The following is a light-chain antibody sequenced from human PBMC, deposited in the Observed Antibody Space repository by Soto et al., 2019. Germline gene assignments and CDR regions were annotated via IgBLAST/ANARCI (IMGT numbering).Light chain of an antibody. V-gene: IGKV3-20*01. CDR3: RHYGSSPGA. J-gene: IGKJ2*01. CDR1: QSVSSNY. Sequence: EIVLTQSPGTLSLSPGERATLSCRASQSVSSNYLAWYQQKPGQAPRLLIYGASSRATGIPDRFSGSGSGTDFTLTISRLEPEDFAVYYCRHYGSSPGAFGQGTKLEIK. CDR2: GAS.